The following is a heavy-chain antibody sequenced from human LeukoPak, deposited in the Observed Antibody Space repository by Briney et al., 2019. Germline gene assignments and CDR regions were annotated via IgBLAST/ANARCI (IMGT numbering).Heavy chain of an antibody. CDR3: ARFNPIGNYDILTGYYYYYYGMDV. Sequence: GASVKVSCKASGYTFTSYGISWVRQAPGQGLEWMGGIIPIFGTANYAQKFQGRVTITADESTSTAYMELSSLRSEDTAVYYCARFNPIGNYDILTGYYYYYYGMDVWGQGTTVTVSS. CDR2: IIPIFGTA. CDR1: GYTFTSYG. D-gene: IGHD3-9*01. V-gene: IGHV1-69*13. J-gene: IGHJ6*02.